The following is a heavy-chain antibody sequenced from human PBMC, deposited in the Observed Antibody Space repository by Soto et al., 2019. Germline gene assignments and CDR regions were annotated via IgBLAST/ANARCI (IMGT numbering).Heavy chain of an antibody. CDR3: ARARPDSAWSSLGRRLDV. V-gene: IGHV4-61*01. Sequence: QVQLQESGPGLVKPSGTLSLICIVSGDSVTFGHHYWSWIRQPPGKGLEWIGHIFFTGAINYSPSLKSRVTMSVDSSKSQFSLNLTSVSAADSAIYYCARARPDSAWSSLGRRLDVWGQGTTVTVSS. CDR1: GDSVTFGHHY. J-gene: IGHJ6*02. CDR2: IFFTGAI. D-gene: IGHD2-2*01.